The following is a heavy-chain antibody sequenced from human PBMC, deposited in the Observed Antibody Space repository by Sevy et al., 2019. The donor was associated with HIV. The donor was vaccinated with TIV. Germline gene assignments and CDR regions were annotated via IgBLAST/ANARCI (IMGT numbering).Heavy chain of an antibody. D-gene: IGHD3-10*01. V-gene: IGHV3-7*01. CDR2: IKEDGSEK. CDR1: GFTFSIYW. CDR3: VRDTWGFGN. Sequence: GGSLRLSCAASGFTFSIYWMSWVRQPPGKGLEWVANIKEDGSEKYYVDSVKGRFTISRDNAKNSLYLQMNSLRAEDTAVYYCVRDTWGFGNWGQGTLVTVSS. J-gene: IGHJ4*02.